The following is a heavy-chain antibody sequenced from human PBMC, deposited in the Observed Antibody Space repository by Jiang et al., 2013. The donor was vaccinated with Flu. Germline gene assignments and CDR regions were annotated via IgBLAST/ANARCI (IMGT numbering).Heavy chain of an antibody. D-gene: IGHD1-26*01. Sequence: LLKPSETLSLTCAVYGGSFSGYYWSWIRQPPGKGLEWIGEINHSGSTNYNPSLKSRVTISVDTSKNQFSLKLSSVTAADTAVYYCARGPLPPRFYFDYWGQGTLVTVSS. V-gene: IGHV4-34*01. CDR2: INHSGST. J-gene: IGHJ4*02. CDR1: GGSFSGYY. CDR3: ARGPLPPRFYFDY.